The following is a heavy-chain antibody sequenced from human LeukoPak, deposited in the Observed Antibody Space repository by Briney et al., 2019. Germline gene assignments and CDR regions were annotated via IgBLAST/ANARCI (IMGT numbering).Heavy chain of an antibody. V-gene: IGHV4-59*01. CDR2: IQNSGSA. CDR1: GGSIRDFY. J-gene: IGHJ6*03. Sequence: SETLSLTCTVSGGSIRDFYWSWIRQSPQRRLEFIGYIQNSGSAEYNPSLKSRVTISVDTSKSQFSLKLKSVTAADTAVYYCASLAVPLGWYGGSYYWYMDVWGKGTTVTVSS. D-gene: IGHD6-19*01. CDR3: ASLAVPLGWYGGSYYWYMDV.